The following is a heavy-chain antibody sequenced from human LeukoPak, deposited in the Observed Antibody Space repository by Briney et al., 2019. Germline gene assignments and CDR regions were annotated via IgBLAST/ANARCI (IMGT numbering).Heavy chain of an antibody. Sequence: GGSLRLSCAASGFTISSDGMHWVRQAPGKGLEWVAFIRYDGSNKYYADSVKGRFTISRDNSKNTLYLQMNSLRAEDTAVYYCAKIRGSSWYYYYYYMDVWGKGTTVTISS. CDR2: IRYDGSNK. D-gene: IGHD6-13*01. CDR3: AKIRGSSWYYYYYYMDV. J-gene: IGHJ6*03. V-gene: IGHV3-30*02. CDR1: GFTISSDG.